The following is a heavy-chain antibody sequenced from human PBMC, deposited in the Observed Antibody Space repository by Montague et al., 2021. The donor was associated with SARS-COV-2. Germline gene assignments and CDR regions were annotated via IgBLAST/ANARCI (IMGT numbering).Heavy chain of an antibody. D-gene: IGHD1-26*01. CDR3: ARVPDSGNYWSGDY. V-gene: IGHV4-39*07. CDR2: IHTSGSA. CDR1: GGSISSTSYF. J-gene: IGHJ4*02. Sequence: SETLSLTCTVSGGSISSTSYFWAWVRQPPGKGLEWIGSIHTSGSANYNPSLKSRVTISRDTSKNQFSLKLSSVTAADTAVYYCARVPDSGNYWSGDYWGQGTLVTVSS.